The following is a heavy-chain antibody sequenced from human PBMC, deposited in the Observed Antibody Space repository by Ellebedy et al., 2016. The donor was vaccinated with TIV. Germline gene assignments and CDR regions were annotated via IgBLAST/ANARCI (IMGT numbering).Heavy chain of an antibody. V-gene: IGHV3-33*08. J-gene: IGHJ4*02. Sequence: GESLKISXAASGFTFSSYAMSWVRQAPGKGLEWVSLIWFDGSKKYYADSVKGRFTISRDNSKNTLYLQMNSLRAEDTGVYYCARVTTTFLDYWGQGTLVTVSS. CDR3: ARVTTTFLDY. CDR1: GFTFSSYA. D-gene: IGHD1-1*01. CDR2: IWFDGSKK.